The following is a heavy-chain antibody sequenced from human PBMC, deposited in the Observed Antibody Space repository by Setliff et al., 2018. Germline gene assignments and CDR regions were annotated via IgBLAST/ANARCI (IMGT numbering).Heavy chain of an antibody. V-gene: IGHV1-18*01. J-gene: IGHJ3*02. CDR2: ISAYNGNT. CDR1: GYTFTSYG. Sequence: ASVKVSCKASGYTFTSYGISWVRQAPGQGLEWMGWISAYNGNTNYAQKFQGRVTMTRNTSISTAYMELSSLRSEDTAVYYCARRASYSGSFDAFDIWGQGTMVTVSS. CDR3: ARRASYSGSFDAFDI. D-gene: IGHD1-26*01.